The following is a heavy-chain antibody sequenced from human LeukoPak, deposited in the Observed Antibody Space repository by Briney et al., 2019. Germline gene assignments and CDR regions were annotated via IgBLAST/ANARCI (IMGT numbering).Heavy chain of an antibody. Sequence: GSLRLSSAASGFTFEDSSISWGRATPRKRGEWGSGINWNGGSTGYADSVKGRFTISRDNAKNSLYLQTNSLRAEDTALYYCARESVVVPAAFFDYWGQGTLVTVSS. D-gene: IGHD2-2*01. J-gene: IGHJ4*02. CDR2: INWNGGST. V-gene: IGHV3-20*03. CDR3: ARESVVVPAAFFDY. CDR1: GFTFEDSS.